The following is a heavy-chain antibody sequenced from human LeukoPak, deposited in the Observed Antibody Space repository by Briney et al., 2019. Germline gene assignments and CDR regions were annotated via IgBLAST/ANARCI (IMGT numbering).Heavy chain of an antibody. CDR1: GGSISSYY. V-gene: IGHV4-59*01. J-gene: IGHJ3*02. Sequence: PSETLSLTCTVSGGSISSYYWSWIRQPPGKGLEWIGYIYYSGSTNYNPSLKSRVTISVDTSKNQFSLKLSSVTAANTAVYYCARGGKLGAFDIWGQGTMVTVSS. CDR2: IYYSGST. D-gene: IGHD3-10*01. CDR3: ARGGKLGAFDI.